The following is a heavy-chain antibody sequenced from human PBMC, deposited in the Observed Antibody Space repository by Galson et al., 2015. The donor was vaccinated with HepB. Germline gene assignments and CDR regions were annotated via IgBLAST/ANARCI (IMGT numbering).Heavy chain of an antibody. CDR2: ISAYNGNT. Sequence: SVKVSCKASGYTFTSYGISWVRQAPGQGLEWMGWISAYNGNTNYAQKLQGRVTMTTDTSTSTAYVELRSLRSDDTAVYYCAIDTAIKTFDYWGQGTLVTVSS. V-gene: IGHV1-18*01. CDR1: GYTFTSYG. D-gene: IGHD5-18*01. CDR3: AIDTAIKTFDY. J-gene: IGHJ4*02.